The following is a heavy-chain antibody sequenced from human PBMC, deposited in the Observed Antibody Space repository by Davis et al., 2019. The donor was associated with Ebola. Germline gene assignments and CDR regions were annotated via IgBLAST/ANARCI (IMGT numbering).Heavy chain of an antibody. CDR1: GFTFSSYG. J-gene: IGHJ6*02. D-gene: IGHD2-15*01. V-gene: IGHV3-30*03. CDR2: ISYDGSNK. Sequence: GESLKISCAASGFTFSSYGMHWVRQAPGKGLEWVAVISYDGSNKYYADSVKGRFTISRDNSKNTLYLQMNSLRAEDTAVYYCARGGCSGGSCYSYYYYGMDVWGQGTTVTVSS. CDR3: ARGGCSGGSCYSYYYYGMDV.